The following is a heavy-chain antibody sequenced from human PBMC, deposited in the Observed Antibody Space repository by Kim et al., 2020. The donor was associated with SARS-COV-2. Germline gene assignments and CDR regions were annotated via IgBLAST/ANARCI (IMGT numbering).Heavy chain of an antibody. CDR2: ISGSGGST. CDR3: AKAYCSSTSCYASGYYYYGMDV. CDR1: GFTFSSYA. J-gene: IGHJ6*02. Sequence: GGSLRLSCAASGFTFSSYAMSWVRQAPGKGLEWVSAISGSGGSTYYADSVKGRFTISRDNSKNTLYLQMNSLRAEDTAVYYCAKAYCSSTSCYASGYYYYGMDVWGQGTTVTVSS. V-gene: IGHV3-23*01. D-gene: IGHD2-2*01.